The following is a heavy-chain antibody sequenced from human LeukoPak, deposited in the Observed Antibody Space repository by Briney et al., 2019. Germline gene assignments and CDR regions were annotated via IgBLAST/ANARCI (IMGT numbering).Heavy chain of an antibody. CDR2: IDWDDDQ. CDR1: GFSLSTSGMC. CDR3: ARIVADSYSGSSYFDY. J-gene: IGHJ4*02. V-gene: IGHV2-70*11. D-gene: IGHD1-26*01. Sequence: SGPTLVNPTQTLTMTCTFSGFSLSTSGMCVSWIRQPPGKAREWLAGIDWDDDQYYSTSLKTRLTISKDTSKNQVVLTMTNMDPVDTATYYCARIVADSYSGSSYFDYWGQGTLVTVSS.